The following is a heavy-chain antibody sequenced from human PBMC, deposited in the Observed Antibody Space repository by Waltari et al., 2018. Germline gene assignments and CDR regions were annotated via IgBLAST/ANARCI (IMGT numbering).Heavy chain of an antibody. CDR2: INNDVSST. Sequence: EVQLVESGGGLVQPGGSLRLSCSASGFTFSRSWIHWVRQFPGKGLMWVSRINNDVSSTVYADSVKGRFTISRDDAKNTVSLQMNNLSAEDTALYYCARAGLLGAFDVWGQGTMVTVSS. V-gene: IGHV3-74*03. CDR3: ARAGLLGAFDV. J-gene: IGHJ3*01. CDR1: GFTFSRSW. D-gene: IGHD2-15*01.